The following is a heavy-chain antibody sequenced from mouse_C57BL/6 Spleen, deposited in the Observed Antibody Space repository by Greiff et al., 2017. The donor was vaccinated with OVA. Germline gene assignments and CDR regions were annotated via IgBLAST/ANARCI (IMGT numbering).Heavy chain of an antibody. CDR1: GFTFSSYG. J-gene: IGHJ2*01. CDR2: ISSGGSYT. CDR3: ARQEGLYFDY. V-gene: IGHV5-6*01. Sequence: EVKLMESGGDLVKPGGSLKLSCAASGFTFSSYGMSWVRQTPDKRLEWVATISSGGSYTYYSDSVKGRFTISRDNAKNTLYLQMSSLKSEDTTMYYCARQEGLYFDYWGQGTTLTVSS. D-gene: IGHD3-3*01.